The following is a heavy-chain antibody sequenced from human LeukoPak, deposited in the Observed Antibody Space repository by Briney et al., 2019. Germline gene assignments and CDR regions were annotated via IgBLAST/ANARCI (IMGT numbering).Heavy chain of an antibody. J-gene: IGHJ4*02. CDR1: GFTFSSYG. V-gene: IGHV3-30*18. CDR3: AKAITGGIQFDY. Sequence: GGSLRLSCAASGFTFSSYGMHWVRQAPGKGLEWVAVISYDGSNKYYADSVKGRFTISRDNSKNTLYLQMNSLRAEDTAVYYCAKAITGGIQFDYWGQGTLVTVSS. D-gene: IGHD3-16*01. CDR2: ISYDGSNK.